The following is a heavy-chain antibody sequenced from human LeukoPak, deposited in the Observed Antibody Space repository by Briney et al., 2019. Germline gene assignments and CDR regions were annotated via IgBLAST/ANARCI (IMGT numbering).Heavy chain of an antibody. CDR3: ARRVAVYWYFDL. CDR1: RFTFSSYA. CDR2: IYSGGST. V-gene: IGHV3-66*01. Sequence: GGSLRLSCPASRFTFSSYAMSWVRQAPGKGLEWVSVIYSGGSTYYADSVKGRFTISRDNSKNTLYLQMNSLRAEDTAVYYCARRVAVYWYFDLWGRGTLVTVSS. J-gene: IGHJ2*01. D-gene: IGHD6-19*01.